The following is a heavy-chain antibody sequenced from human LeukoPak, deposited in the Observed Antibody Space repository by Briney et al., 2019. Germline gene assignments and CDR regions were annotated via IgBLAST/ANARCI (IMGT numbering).Heavy chain of an antibody. CDR1: GFTFSSYA. CDR3: ARGYSYVGFDY. D-gene: IGHD5-18*01. CDR2: ISYDGSNK. J-gene: IGHJ4*02. V-gene: IGHV3-30*04. Sequence: GGSLRLSCAASGFTFSSYAMHWVRQAPGKGLEWVAVISYDGSNKYYADSVKGRFTISRDNSKSTLYLQMNSLRAEDTAVYYCARGYSYVGFDYWGQGTLVTVSS.